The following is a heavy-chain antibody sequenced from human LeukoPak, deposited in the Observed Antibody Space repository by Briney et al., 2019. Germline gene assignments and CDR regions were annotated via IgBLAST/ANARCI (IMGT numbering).Heavy chain of an antibody. J-gene: IGHJ1*01. CDR2: IIPIFGTA. CDR1: GGTFSSYA. Sequence: ASVKVSCKASGGTFSSYAISWVRQAPGQGLEWMGGIIPIFGTANYAQKFQGRVTITTDESTSTAYMELSSLRSEDTAVYYCARDSVYSSSWKYFQHWGQGTLVTVSS. D-gene: IGHD6-13*01. V-gene: IGHV1-69*05. CDR3: ARDSVYSSSWKYFQH.